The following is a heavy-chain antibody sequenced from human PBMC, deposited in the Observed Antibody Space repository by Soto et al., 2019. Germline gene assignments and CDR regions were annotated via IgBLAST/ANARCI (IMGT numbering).Heavy chain of an antibody. Sequence: QVQLVESGGGVVQPGRSLRLSCAASGFNFSAYGMHWVRQAPGTGLELVALLSFDASKKYYADSVKGRFTISRDTSRNTLYLQMNSLRVEDTAVYYYRVGVADWGQGTRVTVSS. D-gene: IGHD1-26*01. CDR1: GFNFSAYG. V-gene: IGHV3-30*03. CDR2: LSFDASKK. CDR3: RVGVAD. J-gene: IGHJ4*02.